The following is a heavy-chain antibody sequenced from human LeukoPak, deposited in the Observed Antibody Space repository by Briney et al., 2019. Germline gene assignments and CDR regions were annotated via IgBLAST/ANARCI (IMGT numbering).Heavy chain of an antibody. J-gene: IGHJ4*02. CDR1: GGSISSYY. D-gene: IGHD6-13*01. CDR3: ARAGRFIAAAAWYFDY. V-gene: IGHV4-59*01. Sequence: SETLSPTCTVSGGSISSYYWSWIRQPPGKGLEWIGYIYYSGSTNYNPSLKSRVTISVDTSKNQFSLKLSSVTAADTAVYYCARAGRFIAAAAWYFDYWGQGTLVTVSS. CDR2: IYYSGST.